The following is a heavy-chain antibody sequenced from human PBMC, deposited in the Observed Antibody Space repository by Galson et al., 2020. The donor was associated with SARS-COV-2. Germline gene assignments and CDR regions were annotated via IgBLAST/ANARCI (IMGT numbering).Heavy chain of an antibody. Sequence: GESLKLSCAASDFSFNTYTFHWVRQAPGKGLEWVAVISSDGINKYVADSVKGRFTLSRDSSNNTVYLQMSNLRRDDTAVYFCTRGYSYRPHVYYGMDVWGQGTTVTVSS. CDR2: ISSDGINK. CDR3: TRGYSYRPHVYYGMDV. D-gene: IGHD5-12*01. CDR1: DFSFNTYT. J-gene: IGHJ6*02. V-gene: IGHV3-30-3*01.